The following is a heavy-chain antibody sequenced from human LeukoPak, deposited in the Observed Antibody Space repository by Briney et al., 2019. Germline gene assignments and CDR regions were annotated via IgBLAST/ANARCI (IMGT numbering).Heavy chain of an antibody. D-gene: IGHD3-10*01. CDR2: IIPIFGTA. V-gene: IGHV1-69*13. CDR1: GGTFRNYA. J-gene: IGHJ2*01. Sequence: SVKVSCKASGGTFRNYAISWVRQAPGQGLEWMGGIIPIFGTADYAQKFQGRVTITADESTSTAYMELSSLRAEDTAVYYCASLIQNVYYGSEGAGYFDLWGRGTLVTVSS. CDR3: ASLIQNVYYGSEGAGYFDL.